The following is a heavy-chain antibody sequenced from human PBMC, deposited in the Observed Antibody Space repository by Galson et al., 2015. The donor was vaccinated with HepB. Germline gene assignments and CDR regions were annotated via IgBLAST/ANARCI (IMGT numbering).Heavy chain of an antibody. D-gene: IGHD3-3*01. CDR2: IYSRGNT. V-gene: IGHV3-53*01. CDR1: GFSVSSNY. Sequence: SLRLSCAASGFSVSSNYLSWVRQVPGKGLEWVSVIYSRGNTYYADSVKGRFTLSRDSSKNTLYLQMDSLRAEDTAMYYCVRSPPGSGYFLLYYFEYWGQGTPVTVSS. J-gene: IGHJ4*02. CDR3: VRSPPGSGYFLLYYFEY.